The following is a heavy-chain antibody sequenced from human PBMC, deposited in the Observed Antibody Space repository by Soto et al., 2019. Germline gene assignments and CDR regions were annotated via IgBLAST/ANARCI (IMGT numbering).Heavy chain of an antibody. J-gene: IGHJ5*02. Sequence: EVQLMDSGGGLVQAGGSLRLSCEASGFTFSHYEMNWVRQAPGKGLEWVSYISSSATTIDYADSVKGRFTISRANAKKSLYLLMNSLRVDDTAVYYCTRDTWFDPWGQGTLVTASS. CDR2: ISSSATTI. V-gene: IGHV3-48*03. CDR1: GFTFSHYE. CDR3: TRDTWFDP.